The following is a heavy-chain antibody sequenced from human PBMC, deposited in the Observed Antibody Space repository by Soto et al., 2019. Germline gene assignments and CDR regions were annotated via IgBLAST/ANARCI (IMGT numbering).Heavy chain of an antibody. Sequence: PSETLSLTCTVSGGSISSSSYYWGWIRQPPGKGLEWIGSIYYSGSTYYNPSLKSRVTISVDTSKNQFSLKLSSVTAAGTAVYYCAIQQLVRRGGTYYYYYGMDVWGQGPTVTVSS. D-gene: IGHD6-13*01. CDR2: IYYSGST. J-gene: IGHJ6*02. CDR1: GGSISSSSYY. V-gene: IGHV4-39*01. CDR3: AIQQLVRRGGTYYYYYGMDV.